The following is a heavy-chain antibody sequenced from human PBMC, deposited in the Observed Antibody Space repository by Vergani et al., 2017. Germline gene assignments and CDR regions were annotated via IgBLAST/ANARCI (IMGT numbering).Heavy chain of an antibody. J-gene: IGHJ3*02. D-gene: IGHD3-16*01. CDR1: GGTFSSYA. V-gene: IGHV5-51*01. Sequence: VQLVQSGAEVKKPGSSVKVSCKASGGTFSSYAISWVRQAPGQGLEWMGIIYPGDSDTRYSPSFQGQVTISADKSISTAYLQWSSLKASDTAMYYCARFSHELGSSVHDAFDIWGQGTMVTVSS. CDR3: ARFSHELGSSVHDAFDI. CDR2: IYPGDSDT.